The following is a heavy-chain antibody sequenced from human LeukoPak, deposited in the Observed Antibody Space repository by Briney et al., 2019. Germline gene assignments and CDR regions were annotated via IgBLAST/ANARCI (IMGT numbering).Heavy chain of an antibody. V-gene: IGHV1-69*13. CDR3: ARDRYYYDSSGYQPLDY. CDR2: IIPIFGTA. J-gene: IGHJ4*02. Sequence: ASVKVSCKASGGTFSSYAISWVRQAPGQGLEWMGGIIPIFGTANYAQKFQGRVTITADESTSTAYMELSSLRSEDTAVYYCARDRYYYDSSGYQPLDYWGQGTLVTVSS. D-gene: IGHD3-22*01. CDR1: GGTFSSYA.